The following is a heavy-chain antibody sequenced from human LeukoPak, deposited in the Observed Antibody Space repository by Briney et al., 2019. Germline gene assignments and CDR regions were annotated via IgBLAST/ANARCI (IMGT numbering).Heavy chain of an antibody. J-gene: IGHJ4*02. V-gene: IGHV1-18*01. D-gene: IGHD3-16*02. Sequence: ASVKVSCKASGYTFTSYGISWVRQAPGQGLEWMGWISAYNGNTNYAQKLQGGVTMTTDTPTSTAYMELRSLRSDDTAVYYCARDGGYDYVWGSYRFDYWGQGTLVTVSS. CDR1: GYTFTSYG. CDR3: ARDGGYDYVWGSYRFDY. CDR2: ISAYNGNT.